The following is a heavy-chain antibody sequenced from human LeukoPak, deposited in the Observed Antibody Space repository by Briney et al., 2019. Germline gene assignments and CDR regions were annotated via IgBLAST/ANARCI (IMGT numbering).Heavy chain of an antibody. CDR3: VISPPRDF. D-gene: IGHD3/OR15-3a*01. Sequence: SVKVSCKASGGTFSSYAISWVRQAPGQGLGWMGRIIPILGIANYAQEFQGRVTITADKSTSTAYMELSSLRSEDTAVYYCVISPPRDFWGQGTLVTVSS. V-gene: IGHV1-69*04. CDR1: GGTFSSYA. CDR2: IIPILGIA. J-gene: IGHJ4*02.